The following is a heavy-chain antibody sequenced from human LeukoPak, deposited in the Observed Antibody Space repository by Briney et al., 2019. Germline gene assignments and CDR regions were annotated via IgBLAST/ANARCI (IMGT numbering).Heavy chain of an antibody. D-gene: IGHD6-13*01. Sequence: GSSVKVSCKASGGTFSSYTISWVRQAPGQGLEWMGRIIPILGIANYAQKFQGRVTITADKSTSTAYMELSSLRSEDTAVYYCARDDRGIAAAGSLHWFDPWGQGTLVTVSS. CDR2: IIPILGIA. J-gene: IGHJ5*02. CDR3: ARDDRGIAAAGSLHWFDP. CDR1: GGTFSSYT. V-gene: IGHV1-69*04.